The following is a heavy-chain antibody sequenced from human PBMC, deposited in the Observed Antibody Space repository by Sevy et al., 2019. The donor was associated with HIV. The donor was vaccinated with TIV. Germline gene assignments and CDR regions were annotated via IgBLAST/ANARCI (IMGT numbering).Heavy chain of an antibody. V-gene: IGHV3-21*01. D-gene: IGHD3-10*01. CDR2: ISSGSSYI. Sequence: GGSLRLSCAASGFTFSNYFMNWVRQAPGKGLEWVSSISSGSSYIFYADSLKGRFTISRDNAKNSLYLHMNSLRAEDTAVYYCARGDYYGCLYYFDYWGPGTLVTVSS. CDR3: ARGDYYGCLYYFDY. CDR1: GFTFSNYF. J-gene: IGHJ4*02.